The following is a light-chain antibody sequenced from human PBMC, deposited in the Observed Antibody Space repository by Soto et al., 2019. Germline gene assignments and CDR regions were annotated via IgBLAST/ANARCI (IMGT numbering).Light chain of an antibody. V-gene: IGKV3-20*01. Sequence: EIVLTQSPGTLSLSPGERATLSCSASQSVSSSYIAWYQQKPGQAPRLLIYGASSRATGIPDRFSGSGSGTDFTLTISRLEPEDFAVYYCQQYGSSPPWTFGQGTKVEIK. CDR2: GAS. CDR3: QQYGSSPPWT. J-gene: IGKJ1*01. CDR1: QSVSSSY.